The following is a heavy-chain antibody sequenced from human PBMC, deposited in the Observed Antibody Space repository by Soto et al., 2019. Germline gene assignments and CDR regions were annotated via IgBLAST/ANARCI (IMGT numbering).Heavy chain of an antibody. V-gene: IGHV1-69*06. CDR1: GGTFSNYV. Sequence: QVQLVQSGAEVKKPGSSVKVSCKASGGTFSNYVVNWVRQAPGQGLEWMGRIIPISGAANYAQKFQGRVTVNRDKSTSTSYMELSSLGSEDTAVYYCARDMTRTVVPYFDFWGQGTLVTVSS. CDR2: IIPISGAA. CDR3: ARDMTRTVVPYFDF. D-gene: IGHD4-17*01. J-gene: IGHJ4*02.